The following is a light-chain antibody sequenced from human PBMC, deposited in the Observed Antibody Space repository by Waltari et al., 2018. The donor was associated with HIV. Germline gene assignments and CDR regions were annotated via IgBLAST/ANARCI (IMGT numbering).Light chain of an antibody. CDR3: FSYAGSYTFEL. CDR1: SSDVGGYNY. CDR2: DVS. J-gene: IGLJ3*02. Sequence: QSALTQPRSVSGSPGQSVTISCTGTSSDVGGYNYVSWYQQHPGKAPKLMIYDVSKRPSGVPDRFSGSKSCNTASLTIFGLQAEDEADYYCFSYAGSYTFELFGGGTKLTVL. V-gene: IGLV2-11*01.